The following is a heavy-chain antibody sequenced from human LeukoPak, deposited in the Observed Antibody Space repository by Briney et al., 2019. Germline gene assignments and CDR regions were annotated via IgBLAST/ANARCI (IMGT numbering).Heavy chain of an antibody. V-gene: IGHV1-46*01. D-gene: IGHD2-2*01. J-gene: IGHJ4*02. CDR1: GYTFTSYY. CDR3: ARSRRCCSSRYLSSLGY. CDR2: INPSGGST. Sequence: ASVKVSCKASGYTFTSYYMHWVRQAPGQGLEWMGIINPSGGSTSYAQKFQGRVTMTRDTSTSTVYMELSSLRSEDTAVYYCARSRRCCSSRYLSSLGYWGQGTLVTVSS.